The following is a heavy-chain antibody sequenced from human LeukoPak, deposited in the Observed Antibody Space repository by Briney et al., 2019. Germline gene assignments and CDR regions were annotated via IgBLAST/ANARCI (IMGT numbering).Heavy chain of an antibody. Sequence: GGSLRLSCAASGFTFDDYAMHWVRQAPGKGLEWVSGISWNSGSIGYADSVKGRFTISRDNAKNSLYLQMNSLRAEDTALYYCTKGSYYDSRGYFDYWGQGILVTVSS. CDR1: GFTFDDYA. CDR2: ISWNSGSI. V-gene: IGHV3-9*01. D-gene: IGHD3-22*01. J-gene: IGHJ4*02. CDR3: TKGSYYDSRGYFDY.